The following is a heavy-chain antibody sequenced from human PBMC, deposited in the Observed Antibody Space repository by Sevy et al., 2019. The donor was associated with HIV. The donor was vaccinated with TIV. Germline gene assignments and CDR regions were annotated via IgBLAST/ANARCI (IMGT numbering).Heavy chain of an antibody. D-gene: IGHD2-2*01. CDR3: ARVGGCSSTSCYWYFDL. CDR1: GYTFTGYY. V-gene: IGHV1-2*02. J-gene: IGHJ2*01. CDR2: INPNSGGT. Sequence: ASVKVSCKASGYTFTGYYMHWVRQAPGQELEWMGWINPNSGGTNYAQKFQGRVTMTRDTSISTAYMELSRLRSDDTAVYYCARVGGCSSTSCYWYFDLWGRGTLVTVSS.